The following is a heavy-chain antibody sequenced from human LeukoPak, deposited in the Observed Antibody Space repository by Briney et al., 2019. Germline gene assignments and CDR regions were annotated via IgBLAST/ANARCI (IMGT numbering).Heavy chain of an antibody. J-gene: IGHJ5*02. D-gene: IGHD2-2*01. CDR1: GFTFSSYG. CDR3: AKGTSLNWFDP. CDR2: VSGSGGST. V-gene: IGHV3-23*01. Sequence: GGSLRLSCAASGFTFSSYGMSWVRQAPGKGLDWVSAVSGSGGSTYYADSVKGRFTISRDNSKNTLYLQMNSLRAEDTAVYYCAKGTSLNWFDPWGQGTLVTVSS.